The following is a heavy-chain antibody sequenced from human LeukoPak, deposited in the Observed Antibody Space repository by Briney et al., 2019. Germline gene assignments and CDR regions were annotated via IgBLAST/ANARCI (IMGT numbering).Heavy chain of an antibody. CDR1: GYTLTEMS. Sequence: ASVKVSCKVSGYTLTEMSIHWVRQAPGGALEWMGGFDPEDGETVYAPQFQGRVTMTEDTSADTAYMELSSLRSEATAVYYCTTCLNGAGQPVAIYYYGMDVWGQGTTVTVSS. V-gene: IGHV1-24*01. CDR2: FDPEDGET. D-gene: IGHD2-2*01. CDR3: TTCLNGAGQPVAIYYYGMDV. J-gene: IGHJ6*02.